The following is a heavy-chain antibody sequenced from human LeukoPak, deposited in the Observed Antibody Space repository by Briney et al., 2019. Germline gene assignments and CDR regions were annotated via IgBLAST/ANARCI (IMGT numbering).Heavy chain of an antibody. J-gene: IGHJ4*02. CDR2: ISGSGGST. CDR1: GFTFSSYA. V-gene: IGHV3-23*01. D-gene: IGHD6-13*01. Sequence: PGGSLRLSCAASGFTFSSYAMSWVRQAPGKGLEWVSAISGSGGSTYYADSVKGRFTISRDNAKNSLYLQMNSLRAEDTALYYCAKGPAVAAAGTFGYWGQGTLVTVSS. CDR3: AKGPAVAAAGTFGY.